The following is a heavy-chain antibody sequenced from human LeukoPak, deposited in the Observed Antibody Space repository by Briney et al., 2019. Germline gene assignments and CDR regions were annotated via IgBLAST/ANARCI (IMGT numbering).Heavy chain of an antibody. CDR2: INAGNGNT. Sequence: ASVKVSCKASGYTFTSYAMHWVRQAPGQRLEWMGWINAGNGNTKYSQKFQGRVTITRDTSASTAYMELSSLRSEDTAVYYCARSPWVAGPPDLTFDYWGQGTLVTVSS. CDR3: ARSPWVAGPPDLTFDY. V-gene: IGHV1-3*01. CDR1: GYTFTSYA. J-gene: IGHJ4*02. D-gene: IGHD6-19*01.